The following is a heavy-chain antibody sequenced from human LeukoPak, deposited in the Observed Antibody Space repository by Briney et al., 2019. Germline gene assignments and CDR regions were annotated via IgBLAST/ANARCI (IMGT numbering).Heavy chain of an antibody. CDR3: AREYYGSGSYYNVGY. Sequence: PGRSLRLSCAASGFSFSSYGMSWVRQAPGKGLEWVSGINWNGGRTGYADSVKGRFTISRDNAKKSLYVRMNSLRAEDTALYYCAREYYGSGSYYNVGYWGQGTLVTVSS. D-gene: IGHD3-10*01. CDR1: GFSFSSYG. V-gene: IGHV3-20*04. J-gene: IGHJ4*02. CDR2: INWNGGRT.